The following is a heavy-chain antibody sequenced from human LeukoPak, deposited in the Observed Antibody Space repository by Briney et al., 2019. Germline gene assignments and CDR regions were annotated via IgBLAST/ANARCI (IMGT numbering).Heavy chain of an antibody. V-gene: IGHV3-11*04. CDR1: GFTFSDYY. J-gene: IGHJ3*02. D-gene: IGHD6-6*01. CDR3: AKDHHLGAPTEDI. Sequence: GGSLRLSCAASGFTFSDYYMSWIRQAPGKGLEWVSYTSSSGSTIYYADSVKGRFTISRDNAKNSLYLQMNSLRAEDTAVYYCAKDHHLGAPTEDIWGQGTMVTVSS. CDR2: TSSSGSTI.